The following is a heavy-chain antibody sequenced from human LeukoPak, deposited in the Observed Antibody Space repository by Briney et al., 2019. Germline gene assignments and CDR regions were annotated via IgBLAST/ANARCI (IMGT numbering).Heavy chain of an antibody. V-gene: IGHV1-69*02. D-gene: IGHD3-16*01. CDR3: AISRQTLNWFDP. CDR2: TIPILGIA. CDR1: GGTFSSYT. J-gene: IGHJ5*02. Sequence: SVKVSCKASGGTFSSYTISWVRQAPGQGLEWMGRTIPILGIANYAQQFQGRVTITADKSTSTAYMELSSLRSEDTAVYYCAISRQTLNWFDPWGQGTLATVSS.